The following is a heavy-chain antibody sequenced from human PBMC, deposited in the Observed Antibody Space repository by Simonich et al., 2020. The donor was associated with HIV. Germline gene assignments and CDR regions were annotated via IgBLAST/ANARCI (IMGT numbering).Heavy chain of an antibody. D-gene: IGHD2-2*01. J-gene: IGHJ4*02. CDR1: GGSFSGNY. V-gene: IGHV4-34*01. CDR3: ARGFYQRLYYFDY. CDR2: INHSGRT. Sequence: QVQLQQWGAGLLKPSETLSLTCAVYGGSFSGNYWSWVRTPPGKGLGWIGEINHSGRTNYNPSLKSRVTISVDTSKNQFSLKLSSVTAADTAVYYCARGFYQRLYYFDYWGQGTLVTVSS.